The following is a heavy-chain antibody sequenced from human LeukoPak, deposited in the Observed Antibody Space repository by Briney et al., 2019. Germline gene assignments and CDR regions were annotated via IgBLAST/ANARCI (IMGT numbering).Heavy chain of an antibody. CDR3: ANSYYYDSSGYYEPFDI. D-gene: IGHD3-22*01. J-gene: IGHJ3*02. V-gene: IGHV3-23*01. CDR2: ISGSGGST. Sequence: PGGSLRLSCAASGFTFSSYAMSWVRQAPGKGLEWVSAISGSGGSTNYADPVKGRFTISRDNSKNTLYLQMNSLRAEDTAVYYCANSYYYDSSGYYEPFDIWGQGTMVTVSS. CDR1: GFTFSSYA.